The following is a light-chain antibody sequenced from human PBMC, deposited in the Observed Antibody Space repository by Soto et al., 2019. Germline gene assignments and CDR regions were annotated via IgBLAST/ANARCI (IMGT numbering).Light chain of an antibody. J-gene: IGLJ1*01. CDR1: SSDVGSYNL. Sequence: QAVLTQPASVSGSPGPSIAIFCTVTSSDVGSYNLVSWYQQHPGKAPKLMIYEGSKRHSGVSNRFSGSKSGNTASLTISGLQAEDEADYFCCSYEGSSSTYVFGTGTKV. V-gene: IGLV2-23*01. CDR3: CSYEGSSSTYV. CDR2: EGS.